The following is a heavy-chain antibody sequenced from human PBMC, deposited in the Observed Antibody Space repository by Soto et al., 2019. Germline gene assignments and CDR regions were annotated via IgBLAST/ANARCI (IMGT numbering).Heavy chain of an antibody. CDR3: VRDGTKTLRDWFDP. CDR1: GASISGFY. CDR2: IYATGTT. J-gene: IGHJ5*02. Sequence: SETLSLTCTVSGASISGFYWSWIRKSAGKGLGWIGRIYATGTTDYNPSLKSRVMMSVGTSKKQFSLKLRSVTAADTAVYYCVRDGTKTLRDWFDPWGQGISVTVSS. V-gene: IGHV4-4*07. D-gene: IGHD1-1*01.